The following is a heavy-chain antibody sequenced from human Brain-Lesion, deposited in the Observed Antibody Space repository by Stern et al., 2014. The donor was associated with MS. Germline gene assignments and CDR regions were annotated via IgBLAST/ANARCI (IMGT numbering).Heavy chain of an antibody. CDR1: GGSVSSTSYA. D-gene: IGHD2-15*01. CDR3: AGEEDIRYCSGGSCTGNWFDP. J-gene: IGHJ5*02. Sequence: VHLVESGPGLVKPSETLSLTCTVAGGSVSSTSYAWAWIRQPPGKGLEWIGTIYYSGNTYYSPFLKSRLTISLDTSQNQFSLQLRSVTAADTAVYYCAGEEDIRYCSGGSCTGNWFDPWGQGTLVTVSS. V-gene: IGHV4-39*01. CDR2: IYYSGNT.